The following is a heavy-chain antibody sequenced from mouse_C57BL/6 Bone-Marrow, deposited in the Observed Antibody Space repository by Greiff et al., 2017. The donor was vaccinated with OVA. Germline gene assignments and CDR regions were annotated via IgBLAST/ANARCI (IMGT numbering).Heavy chain of an antibody. CDR3: ARCPRITTVVAPRYFDV. J-gene: IGHJ1*03. CDR1: GYTFTSYW. D-gene: IGHD1-1*01. Sequence: IQLQQPGAELVKPGASVKLSCKASGYTFTSYWMHWVKQRPGRGLEWIGMIHPNSGSTNYNEKFKSKATLTVDKSSSTAYMQLSSLTSEDSAVYYCARCPRITTVVAPRYFDVWGTGTTVTVSS. CDR2: IHPNSGST. V-gene: IGHV1-64*01.